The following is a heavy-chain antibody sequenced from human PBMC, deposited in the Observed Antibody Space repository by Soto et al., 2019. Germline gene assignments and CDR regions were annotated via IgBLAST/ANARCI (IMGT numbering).Heavy chain of an antibody. Sequence: QVQLVESGGGLVKPGGSLRLSCAASGFTFNDYYMYWIRQAPGKGLEWVSYITSSGSATYYADSVRGRFSISRDNARNSVYLQMNSLTAEDTAVYYCARRDYLDYWGLGTLVTVAS. CDR1: GFTFNDYY. CDR2: ITSSGSAT. J-gene: IGHJ4*02. V-gene: IGHV3-11*01. CDR3: ARRDYLDY.